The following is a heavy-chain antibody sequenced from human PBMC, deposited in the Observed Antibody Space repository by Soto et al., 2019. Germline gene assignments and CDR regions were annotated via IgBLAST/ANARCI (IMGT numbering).Heavy chain of an antibody. D-gene: IGHD3-3*01. CDR2: IYYSGST. V-gene: IGHV4-30-4*01. Sequence: SETLSLTGTPSGGSISSGDYYWSWIRQPPWKGLEWIGCIYYSGSTYYNPSLKSRVTISVDTSKNQFSLKLSSVTAADTAVYYCAKDNVLGIFYGDMNFCRPGXTVTV. CDR1: GGSISSGDYY. CDR3: AKDNVLGIFYGDMNF. J-gene: IGHJ6*02.